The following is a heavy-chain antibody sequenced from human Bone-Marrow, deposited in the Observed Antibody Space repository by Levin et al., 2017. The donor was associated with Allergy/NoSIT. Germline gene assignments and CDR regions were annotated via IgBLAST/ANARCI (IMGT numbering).Heavy chain of an antibody. D-gene: IGHD4-23*01. CDR1: GFPFSDYW. CDR3: ATVTTPFDN. V-gene: IGHV3-74*03. J-gene: IGHJ4*02. CDR2: ITKNGDTT. Sequence: PGGSLRLSCAASGFPFSDYWMHWVRQAPGKGLVWVAHITKNGDTTTYADSVKGRFTISRDNAKSTVYLQMNSLRVDDTAVYFCATVTTPFDNWGRGTLVTVSS.